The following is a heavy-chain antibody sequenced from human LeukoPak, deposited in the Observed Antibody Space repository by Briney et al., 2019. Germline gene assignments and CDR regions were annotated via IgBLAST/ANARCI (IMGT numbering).Heavy chain of an antibody. CDR2: ISVTGGST. CDR1: GFTFSTYA. Sequence: GGSLRLSCAASGFTFSTYAMSWVRQAPGRGLEWVSAISVTGGSTYSADSVKGRFTISRDNSKNTLYLQMNSLRAEDTAVYYCARRAGAYSHPYDYWGQGTLVTVSS. D-gene: IGHD4/OR15-4a*01. V-gene: IGHV3-23*01. J-gene: IGHJ4*02. CDR3: ARRAGAYSHPYDY.